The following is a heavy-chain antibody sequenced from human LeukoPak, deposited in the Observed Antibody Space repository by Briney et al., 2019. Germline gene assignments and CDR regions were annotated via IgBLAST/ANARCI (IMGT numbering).Heavy chain of an antibody. J-gene: IGHJ4*02. V-gene: IGHV1-18*01. Sequence: ASVKVSCKASGFTFNNYGFSWARQAPGQGLEWMGWISAYSGNTRYAQKIQGRVTMTTDTSTTTAYMELRSLTSDDAAVYYCAGEEYQLLRGSTYFDYWGQGTLVTVSS. CDR1: GFTFNNYG. D-gene: IGHD2-2*01. CDR2: ISAYSGNT. CDR3: AGEEYQLLRGSTYFDY.